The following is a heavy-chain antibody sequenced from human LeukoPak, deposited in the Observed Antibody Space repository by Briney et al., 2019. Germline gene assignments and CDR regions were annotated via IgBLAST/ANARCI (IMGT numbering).Heavy chain of an antibody. J-gene: IGHJ3*02. CDR2: INPSGGST. V-gene: IGHV1-46*01. D-gene: IGHD6-19*01. CDR3: ARGLQENLAWLQAFSAFDI. CDR1: GYTFTSYY. Sequence: GASVKVSCKASGYTFTSYYMHWVRQAPGQGLEWMGIINPSGGSTSYAQKLQGRVTMTTDTSTSTAYMELRSLRSDDTAVYYCARGLQENLAWLQAFSAFDIWGQGTMVTVSS.